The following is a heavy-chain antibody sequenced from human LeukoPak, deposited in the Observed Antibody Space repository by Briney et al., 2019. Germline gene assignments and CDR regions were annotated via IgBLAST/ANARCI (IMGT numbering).Heavy chain of an antibody. J-gene: IGHJ6*02. CDR2: ISAYNGNT. Sequence: ASVKVSCKASGYTFTSYGISWVRQAPGQGLEWMGWISAYNGNTNYAQKLQGRATMTTDTSTSTAYMELRSLRSDDTAVYYCAVAADTYYYYGMGVWGQGTTVTVSS. CDR3: AVAADTYYYYGMGV. D-gene: IGHD6-13*01. CDR1: GYTFTSYG. V-gene: IGHV1-18*01.